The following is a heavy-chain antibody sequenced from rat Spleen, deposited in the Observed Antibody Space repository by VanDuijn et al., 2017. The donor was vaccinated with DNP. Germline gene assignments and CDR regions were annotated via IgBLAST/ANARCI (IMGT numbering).Heavy chain of an antibody. V-gene: IGHV3-3*01. CDR1: DYSITSCCR. CDR2: INSAGTT. Sequence: VQLQESGPGLVEPSQSLSLTCSVTDYSITSCCRWTWIRKFPGHKLEWMGSINSAGTTKYNPSLKGRISITSDTSKNQFFLQFNSVTTEDTATYYCARNYGYNSLYAMDAWGQGTSVTVSS. CDR3: ARNYGYNSLYAMDA. D-gene: IGHD1-9*01. J-gene: IGHJ4*01.